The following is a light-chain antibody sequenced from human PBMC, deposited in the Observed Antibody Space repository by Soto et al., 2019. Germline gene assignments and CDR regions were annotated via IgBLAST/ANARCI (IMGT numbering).Light chain of an antibody. CDR2: SNN. Sequence: HSVLTQPPSASGTPGQRVTISCSGSSSNIGSNYVYWYQQLPGTAPKLLIYSNNQRPSGVPDRFYGSKSGTSASLAISGLRSEDEADYYCAAWDDSLSGRLFGTGTK. CDR1: SSNIGSNY. CDR3: AAWDDSLSGRL. J-gene: IGLJ1*01. V-gene: IGLV1-47*02.